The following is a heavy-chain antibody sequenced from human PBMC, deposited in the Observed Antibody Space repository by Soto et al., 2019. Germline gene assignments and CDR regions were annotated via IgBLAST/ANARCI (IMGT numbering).Heavy chain of an antibody. V-gene: IGHV1-46*01. CDR2: INPSGGST. J-gene: IGHJ5*02. CDR3: ARDPRLLWFGELSYWFDP. CDR1: GYTFTSYY. Sequence: GASVKVSCKASGYTFTSYYMHWVRQAPGQGLEWMGIINPSGGSTSYAQKFQGRVTMTRDTSTSTVYMELSSLRAEDTAVYYCARDPRLLWFGELSYWFDPWGQGTLVTVSS. D-gene: IGHD3-10*01.